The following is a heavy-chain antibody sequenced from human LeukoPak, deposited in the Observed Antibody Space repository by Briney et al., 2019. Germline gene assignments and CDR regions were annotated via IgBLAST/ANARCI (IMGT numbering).Heavy chain of an antibody. Sequence: SETLSLTCAVYGGSFSGYYWSWIRQPPGKGLEWIGEINHSGSTNYNPSLKSRVTISVDTSKNQFSPKLSSVTAADTAVYYCARARYYYDSSGYYLDYWGQGTLVTVSS. CDR1: GGSFSGYY. CDR3: ARARYYYDSSGYYLDY. V-gene: IGHV4-34*01. CDR2: INHSGST. D-gene: IGHD3-22*01. J-gene: IGHJ4*02.